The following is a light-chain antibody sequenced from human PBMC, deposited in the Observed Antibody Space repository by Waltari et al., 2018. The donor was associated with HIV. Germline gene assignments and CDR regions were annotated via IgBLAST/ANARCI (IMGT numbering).Light chain of an antibody. CDR2: GAS. Sequence: EIVLTQSPGTLSLSPGERATLSCRASQSVSSRYLAWYQQKPGQAPRLLIYGASSRATGIPDRFTGSGSGTDFTLTITRLEPEDFVLYYCQQYDSSPPAYTFGQGTKLEIK. V-gene: IGKV3-20*01. J-gene: IGKJ2*01. CDR3: QQYDSSPPAYT. CDR1: QSVSSRY.